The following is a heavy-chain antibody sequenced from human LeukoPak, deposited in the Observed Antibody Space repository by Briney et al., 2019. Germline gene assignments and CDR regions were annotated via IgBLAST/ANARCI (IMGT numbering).Heavy chain of an antibody. CDR2: IYYSGST. Sequence: PSETLSLTCTVSGGSISSYYWSWIRQPPGKGLEWIGYIYYSGSTNYNPSLKSRVTISVDKSKNQFSLKLSSVTAADTAVYYCAREYCSTTICYPSGGYYDYWGQGTLVTVSS. CDR1: GGSISSYY. CDR3: AREYCSTTICYPSGGYYDY. D-gene: IGHD2-2*01. J-gene: IGHJ4*02. V-gene: IGHV4-59*12.